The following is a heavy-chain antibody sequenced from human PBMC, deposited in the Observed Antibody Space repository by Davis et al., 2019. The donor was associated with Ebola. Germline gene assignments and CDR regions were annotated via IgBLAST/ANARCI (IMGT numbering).Heavy chain of an antibody. V-gene: IGHV5-51*01. Sequence: GESLKISCKGSGYSFTSYWIAWVRQKPGKGLEWMGIIYPADSDTRYSPSFQGQVTISADKSISTAYLQWSSLKASDTAIYYCVRQSIETTGTFDYWGQGTLVTVSS. J-gene: IGHJ4*01. CDR2: IYPADSDT. CDR3: VRQSIETTGTFDY. CDR1: GYSFTSYW. D-gene: IGHD1-1*01.